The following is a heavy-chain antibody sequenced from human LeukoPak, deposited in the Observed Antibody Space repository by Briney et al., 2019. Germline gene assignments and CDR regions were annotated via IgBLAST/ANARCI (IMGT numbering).Heavy chain of an antibody. V-gene: IGHV4-59*08. D-gene: IGHD5-12*01. J-gene: IGHJ2*01. CDR1: GGSITNYY. CDR2: IYYSGTT. Sequence: SETLSLTCTVSGGSITNYYWSWIRQPPGKGLEWVGHIYYSGTTTYNPSLESRVTISVDTSENQFSMKLTSVTAADTAVYYCVRFTFDIVASNWYFDLWGRGTLVTVSS. CDR3: VRFTFDIVASNWYFDL.